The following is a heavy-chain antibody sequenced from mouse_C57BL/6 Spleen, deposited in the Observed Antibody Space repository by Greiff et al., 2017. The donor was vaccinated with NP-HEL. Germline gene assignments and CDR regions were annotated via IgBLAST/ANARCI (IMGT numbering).Heavy chain of an antibody. Sequence: VQLVESGPGLVAPSQSRSITCTVSGFSLTSYGVHWVRQPPGKGLEWLVVIWSDGSTTYNSALKSRLSISKDNSKSQVFLKMNSLQTDDTAMYYCARLYDGYPGAMDYWGQGTSVTVSS. D-gene: IGHD2-3*01. CDR1: GFSLTSYG. J-gene: IGHJ4*01. CDR2: IWSDGST. V-gene: IGHV2-6*03. CDR3: ARLYDGYPGAMDY.